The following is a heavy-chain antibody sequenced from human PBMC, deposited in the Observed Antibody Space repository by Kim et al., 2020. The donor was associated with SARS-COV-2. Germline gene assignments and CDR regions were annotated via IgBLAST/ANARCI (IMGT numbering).Heavy chain of an antibody. CDR2: IYYSGST. J-gene: IGHJ4*02. CDR3: AKHIQVGNYFDS. Sequence: SETLSLTCTVSGGSISTYYWSWIRQPPGKGLEWIGYIYYSGSTSYNPSLKSRLTISLDTSQNQFFLKLNSATASDTALYYCAKHIQVGNYFDSWGRGTLV. D-gene: IGHD1-1*01. CDR1: GGSISTYY. V-gene: IGHV4-59*01.